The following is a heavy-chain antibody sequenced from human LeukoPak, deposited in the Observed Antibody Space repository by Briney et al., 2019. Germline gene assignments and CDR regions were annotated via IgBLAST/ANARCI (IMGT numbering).Heavy chain of an antibody. CDR3: ARGRGNSGYDPAHNYYYGMDV. CDR2: IYYSGST. D-gene: IGHD5-12*01. Sequence: PSETLSLTCTVSGGSISSYYWNWIRQPPGKGLEWIGYIYYSGSTNFNPSLKSRVTISVDTSKNQFSLKVSSVTAADTAVYYCARGRGNSGYDPAHNYYYGMDVWGQGTTVTVSS. J-gene: IGHJ6*02. V-gene: IGHV4-59*01. CDR1: GGSISSYY.